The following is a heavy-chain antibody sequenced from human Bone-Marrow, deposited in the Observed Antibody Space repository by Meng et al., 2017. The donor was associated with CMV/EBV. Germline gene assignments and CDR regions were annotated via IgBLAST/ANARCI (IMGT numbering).Heavy chain of an antibody. J-gene: IGHJ6*02. D-gene: IGHD1-7*01. CDR1: GGSISSYY. Sequence: SETLSLTCTVSGGSISSYYWSWIRQPPGKGLEWIGYIYYSGSTNYNPSLKSRVTISADTSKNQFSLKLSSVTAADTAVYYCARVEVLELRYYYYYGMDVWGQGTTVTVSS. CDR3: ARVEVLELRYYYYYGMDV. CDR2: IYYSGST. V-gene: IGHV4-59*01.